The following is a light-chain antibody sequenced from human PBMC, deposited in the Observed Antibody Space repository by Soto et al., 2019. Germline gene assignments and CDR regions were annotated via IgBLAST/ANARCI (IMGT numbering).Light chain of an antibody. J-gene: IGKJ4*01. CDR1: QSISDW. V-gene: IGKV1-5*01. CDR3: QQYNSYSLT. Sequence: DIQMTQSPSTLSASVGGRVTITCRASQSISDWLAWYQQKPGKAPKLLIYDASGLESGVPSRFSGSGSGTEFTLTISSLQPDDFATYYCQQYNSYSLTFGGGTKVDIK. CDR2: DAS.